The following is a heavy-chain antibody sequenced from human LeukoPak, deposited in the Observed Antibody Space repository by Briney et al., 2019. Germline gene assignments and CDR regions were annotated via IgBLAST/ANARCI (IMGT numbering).Heavy chain of an antibody. D-gene: IGHD3-22*01. V-gene: IGHV3-21*01. CDR3: ARDTGSGYYAQGYFQH. CDR2: ISSSSSYI. J-gene: IGHJ1*01. Sequence: GGSLRLSCAASGFTFSSYWMHWVRQAPGKGLEWVSSISSSSSYIYYADSVKGRFTISRDNAKNSLYLQMNSLRAEDTAVYYCARDTGSGYYAQGYFQHWGQGTLVTVSS. CDR1: GFTFSSYW.